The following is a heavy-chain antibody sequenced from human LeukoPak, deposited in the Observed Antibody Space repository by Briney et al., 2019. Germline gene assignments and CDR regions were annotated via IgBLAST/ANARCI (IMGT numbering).Heavy chain of an antibody. CDR2: ISGGGGSI. CDR1: GCTFSSYA. Sequence: GGSLRLSCVASGCTFSSYAMSWVRQAPGKGLEWVSGISGGGGSIHYADSVKGRFTIFRDNSMNTLYLQMNSLRAEDTAVYYCARYRSVTKGKRFFDYWGQGTLVTVSS. J-gene: IGHJ4*02. CDR3: ARYRSVTKGKRFFDY. V-gene: IGHV3-23*01. D-gene: IGHD4-17*01.